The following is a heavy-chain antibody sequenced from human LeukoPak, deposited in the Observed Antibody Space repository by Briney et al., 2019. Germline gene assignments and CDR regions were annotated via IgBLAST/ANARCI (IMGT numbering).Heavy chain of an antibody. D-gene: IGHD1-1*01. CDR2: ITTGSSYI. J-gene: IGHJ6*03. CDR3: ARVEATTARSYYYYYMDV. V-gene: IGHV3-21*06. CDR1: GFNFTSYA. Sequence: MAGGSLRLSCSASGFNFTSYAMNWVRQAPGKGLEWVSSITTGSSYIYYADSVRGRFSVSRDNAKNSLYLEMNSLRAEDTAVYYCARVEATTARSYYYYYMDVWGKGTTVTVSS.